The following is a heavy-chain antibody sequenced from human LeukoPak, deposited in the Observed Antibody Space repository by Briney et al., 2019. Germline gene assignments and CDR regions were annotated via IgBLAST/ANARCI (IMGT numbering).Heavy chain of an antibody. CDR1: GFTFSQYA. D-gene: IGHD3-22*01. CDR2: ISYDGSTK. Sequence: GGSLRLSCAASGFTFSQYAMNWVRQAPGEGLEWVAVISYDGSTKYYADSVKARFTISRDNSKNTLGLQLNSLRAEDTAVYYCAGSDGYYSPLDYWGRGTLVTVSS. CDR3: AGSDGYYSPLDY. V-gene: IGHV3-30-3*01. J-gene: IGHJ4*02.